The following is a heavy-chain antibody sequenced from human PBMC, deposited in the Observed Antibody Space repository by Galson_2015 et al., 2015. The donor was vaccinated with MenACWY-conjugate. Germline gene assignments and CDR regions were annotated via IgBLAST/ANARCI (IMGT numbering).Heavy chain of an antibody. D-gene: IGHD1-1*01. Sequence: SLRLSCAASGFTFSRYWTSWVRQIPGKGLEWVANIKQDGSETHYVGSVKGRFTISRDNAKNSVYLQMNNLRAEDTAVYYCAKDALSDTTGRTWSYYGMDVWGQGTTVTVS. CDR3: AKDALSDTTGRTWSYYGMDV. V-gene: IGHV3-7*03. CDR2: IKQDGSET. CDR1: GFTFSRYW. J-gene: IGHJ6*02.